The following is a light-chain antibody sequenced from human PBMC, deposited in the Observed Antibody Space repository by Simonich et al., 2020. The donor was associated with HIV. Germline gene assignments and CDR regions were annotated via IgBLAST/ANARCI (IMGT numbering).Light chain of an antibody. V-gene: IGKV3D-20*01. CDR3: QQYNSYPWT. CDR2: DAS. CDR1: QSVSSSY. J-gene: IGKJ1*01. Sequence: EIVLTQSPGTLSLSPGERATLSCRASQSVSSSYLAWYQQKPGLAPRLLIYDASSRATGIPDRFSGSGSGTEFTLTISSLQPDDFATYYCQQYNSYPWTFGQGTKVEIK.